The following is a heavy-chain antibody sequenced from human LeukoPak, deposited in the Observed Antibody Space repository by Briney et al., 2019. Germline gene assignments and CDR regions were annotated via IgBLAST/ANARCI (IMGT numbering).Heavy chain of an antibody. CDR1: GFTFSSYW. J-gene: IGHJ4*02. V-gene: IGHV3-7*01. CDR3: AKSGGWGSSWYYFDY. Sequence: GGSLRLSCAASGFTFSSYWMSWVRQAPGKGLEWVANIKQDGSEKYYVDSVKGRFTISRDNAKNSLYLQMNSLRAEDTAVYYCAKSGGWGSSWYYFDYWGQGTLVTVSS. CDR2: IKQDGSEK. D-gene: IGHD6-13*01.